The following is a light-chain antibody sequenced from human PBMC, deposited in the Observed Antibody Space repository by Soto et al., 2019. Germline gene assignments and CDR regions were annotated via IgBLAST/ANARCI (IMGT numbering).Light chain of an antibody. CDR3: KSYAGSSTYV. V-gene: IGLV2-8*01. CDR2: EVV. J-gene: IGLJ1*01. CDR1: RSDIGVYDF. Sequence: QSVLTQPPSASGSPGRSVTISCTGTRSDIGVYDFVSWYQHHPGKVPRLIIYEVVQRHSGVPDRFSGSRSGNTASLTVSGLQAEDEADYFCKSYAGSSTYVCGSGTKVTV.